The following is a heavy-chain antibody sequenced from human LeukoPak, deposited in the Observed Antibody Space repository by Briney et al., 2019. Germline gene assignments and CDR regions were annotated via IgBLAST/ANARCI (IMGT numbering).Heavy chain of an antibody. CDR1: GGSISSSSYY. J-gene: IGHJ4*02. CDR2: IYYSGST. CDR3: ASLNDYSNSNFDY. Sequence: SETLSLTCTVSGGSISSSSYYWGWIRQPPGKGLESIGSIYYSGSTYYNPSLKSRVTISVDTSKNQFSLKLSSVTAADTAVYYCASLNDYSNSNFDYWGQGTLVTVSS. V-gene: IGHV4-39*01. D-gene: IGHD4-11*01.